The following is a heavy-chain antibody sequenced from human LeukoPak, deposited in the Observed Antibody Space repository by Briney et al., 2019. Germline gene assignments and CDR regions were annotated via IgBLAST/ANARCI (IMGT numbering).Heavy chain of an antibody. D-gene: IGHD5-18*01. CDR2: IKQDGSEK. V-gene: IGHV3-7*01. Sequence: GALTISCKGSGYSFTSYWLGWVRQAPGKGLEWVANIKQDGSEKYYVDSVKGRFTISRDNAKNSLYLQMNSLRAEDTAVYYCARGRPYTAMAYYFDYWGQGTLVTVSS. J-gene: IGHJ4*02. CDR3: ARGRPYTAMAYYFDY. CDR1: GYSFTSYW.